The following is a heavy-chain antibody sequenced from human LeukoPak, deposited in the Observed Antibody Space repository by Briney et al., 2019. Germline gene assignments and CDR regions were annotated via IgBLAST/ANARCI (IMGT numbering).Heavy chain of an antibody. CDR2: INHSGST. Sequence: SETLSLTCAVYGGSFSGYYWSWIRQPPGKGLEWIGGINHSGSTNYNPSLKSRVTISVDTSKNQFSLKLSSVTAADTAVYYCARGRGLQYSYYYYYGMDVWGQGTTVTVSS. CDR1: GGSFSGYY. CDR3: ARGRGLQYSYYYYYGMDV. J-gene: IGHJ6*02. D-gene: IGHD4-4*01. V-gene: IGHV4-34*01.